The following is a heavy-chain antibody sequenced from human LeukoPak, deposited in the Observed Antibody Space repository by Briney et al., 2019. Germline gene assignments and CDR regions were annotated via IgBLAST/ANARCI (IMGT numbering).Heavy chain of an antibody. CDR2: TRNKANSYTT. CDR3: VVYYYDSSGYPLKARRAFDI. CDR1: GFTFSDHY. V-gene: IGHV3-72*01. J-gene: IGHJ3*02. Sequence: GGSLRLSCAASGFTFSDHYMDWVRQAPGKGLEWVGRTRNKANSYTTEYAASVKGRFTISRDDSKNSLYLQMNSLKTEDTAVYYCVVYYYDSSGYPLKARRAFDIWGQGTMVTVSS. D-gene: IGHD3-22*01.